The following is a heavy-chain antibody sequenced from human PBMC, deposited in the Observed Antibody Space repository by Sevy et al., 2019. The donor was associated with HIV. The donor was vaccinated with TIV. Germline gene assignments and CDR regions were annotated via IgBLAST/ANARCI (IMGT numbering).Heavy chain of an antibody. Sequence: GGSLRLSCAASGFTFSDHYMEWVRQAPGKGLEWVGRIRNKADSYTTEYAASVKGRFTISKDDSKNSLYLLMNSLKTEDTAVYYCATHAGIAASGRVFDYWGQGTLVTVSS. D-gene: IGHD6-13*01. J-gene: IGHJ4*02. CDR2: IRNKADSYTT. CDR3: ATHAGIAASGRVFDY. V-gene: IGHV3-72*01. CDR1: GFTFSDHY.